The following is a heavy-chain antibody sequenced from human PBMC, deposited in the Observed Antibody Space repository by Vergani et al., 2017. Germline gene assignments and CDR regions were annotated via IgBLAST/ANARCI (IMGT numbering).Heavy chain of an antibody. CDR3: AGGGGFGWFDP. D-gene: IGHD3-10*01. CDR1: GGSISSGSYY. CDR2: IYYSGST. Sequence: QVQLQESGPGLVKPSQTLSLTCTVSGGSISSGSYYWSWIRQPAGKGLEWIGYIYYSGSTNYNPSLKSRVTISVDTSKNQFSLKLSSVTAADTAVYYCAGGGGFGWFDPWGQGTLVTVSS. J-gene: IGHJ5*02. V-gene: IGHV4-61*10.